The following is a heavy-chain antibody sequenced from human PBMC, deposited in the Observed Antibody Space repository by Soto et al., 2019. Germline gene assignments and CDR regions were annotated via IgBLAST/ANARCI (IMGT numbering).Heavy chain of an antibody. CDR2: INHSGST. CDR3: ARGNHTLPGKWFDP. D-gene: IGHD1-1*01. J-gene: IGHJ5*02. CDR1: GGSFSGYY. Sequence: SETLSLTCAVYGGSFSGYYWSWIRQPPGKGLEWIGEINHSGSTNYNPSLKSRVTISVDTSKNQFSLKLSSVTAADTAVYYCARGNHTLPGKWFDPWGQGTLVTVSS. V-gene: IGHV4-34*01.